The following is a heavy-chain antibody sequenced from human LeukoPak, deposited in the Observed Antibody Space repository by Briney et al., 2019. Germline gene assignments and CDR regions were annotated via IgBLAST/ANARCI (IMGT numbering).Heavy chain of an antibody. D-gene: IGHD4-23*01. Sequence: ASVKVSCKASGYTFTGYYIHRLRQAPRQGLEWVGWINPDTGDTRFAERFPGRVTLTRDTSLSSVYMELDSLTSDDSAVYFCARDLAPYGGYSIPAYWGQGTLVTVSS. CDR3: ARDLAPYGGYSIPAY. CDR2: INPDTGDT. CDR1: GYTFTGYY. J-gene: IGHJ4*02. V-gene: IGHV1-2*02.